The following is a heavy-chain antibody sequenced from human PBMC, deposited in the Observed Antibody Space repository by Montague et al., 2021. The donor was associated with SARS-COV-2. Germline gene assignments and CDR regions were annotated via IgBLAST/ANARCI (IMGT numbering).Heavy chain of an antibody. CDR2: IYYSGGT. CDR3: ARDTRITMIVVVQGYGMDV. J-gene: IGHJ6*02. CDR1: GGSISSSSYY. Sequence: SETLSLTCTVSGGSISSSSYYWGWIRQPPGKGLEWIGSIYYSGGTYYNPSLKSRVTISVDTSKNQFSLKLSSVTAADTAVYYCARDTRITMIVVVQGYGMDVWGQGTTVTVSS. V-gene: IGHV4-39*07. D-gene: IGHD3-22*01.